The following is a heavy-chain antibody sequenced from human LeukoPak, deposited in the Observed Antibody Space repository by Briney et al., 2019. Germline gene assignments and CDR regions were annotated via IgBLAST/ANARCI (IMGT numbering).Heavy chain of an antibody. CDR1: GRSISGSY. Sequence: PSHTLSLTCTVSGRSISGSYRRWIRQPAGKALEWIGRVHSSGDTNYSPYLQSRVTMAVDTSKNQFSLTLTSVNAADTAVYYCARFRCADGCYPEDVWGKGTTVTVSS. CDR2: VHSSGDT. CDR3: ARFRCADGCYPEDV. V-gene: IGHV4-4*07. J-gene: IGHJ6*04. D-gene: IGHD2-21*02.